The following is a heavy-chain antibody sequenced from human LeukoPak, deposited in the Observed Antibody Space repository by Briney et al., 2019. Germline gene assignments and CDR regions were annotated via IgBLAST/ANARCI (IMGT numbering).Heavy chain of an antibody. CDR2: VFHSGDT. Sequence: SETLSLTCSVSGGSISSYYRFWIRQPPGKRLEWIGYVFHSGDTNYNPSFKSRVTISLDMSKNQFSLKLNSVTAADTAVYYCASSDIVTGTTYYFDYWGQGALITVSS. CDR1: GGSISSYY. CDR3: ASSDIVTGTTYYFDY. D-gene: IGHD3-9*01. J-gene: IGHJ4*02. V-gene: IGHV4-59*01.